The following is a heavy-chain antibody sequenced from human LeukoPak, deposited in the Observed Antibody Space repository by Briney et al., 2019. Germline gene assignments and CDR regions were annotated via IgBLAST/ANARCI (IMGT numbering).Heavy chain of an antibody. J-gene: IGHJ6*02. Sequence: SETLSLTCTVSGGSISSSSYYWGWIRQPPGKGLEWIGSIYYSGSTYYNPSLKSRVTISVDTSKNQFSLKLSSVTAADTAVYYCASTSPVLPDVSYYYYGMDVWGQGTTVTVSS. D-gene: IGHD2-2*01. V-gene: IGHV4-39*01. CDR2: IYYSGST. CDR1: GGSISSSSYY. CDR3: ASTSPVLPDVSYYYYGMDV.